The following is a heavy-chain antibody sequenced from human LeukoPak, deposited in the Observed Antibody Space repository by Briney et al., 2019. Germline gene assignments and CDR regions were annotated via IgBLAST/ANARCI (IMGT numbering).Heavy chain of an antibody. J-gene: IGHJ4*02. V-gene: IGHV3-21*01. CDR2: ISSSSSYI. D-gene: IGHD3-3*01. CDR1: GFPFSRYS. CDR3: ARAAWSGYYTSWDY. Sequence: PGGSLRLSCAASGFPFSRYSMNWVRQAPGKGLEWVSSISSSSSYIYYADSVKGRFTISRDNAKNSLYLQMNSLRAEDTAVYYCARAAWSGYYTSWDYWGQGTLVTVSS.